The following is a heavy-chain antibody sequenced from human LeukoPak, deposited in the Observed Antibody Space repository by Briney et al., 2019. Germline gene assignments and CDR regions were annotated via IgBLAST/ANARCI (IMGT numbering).Heavy chain of an antibody. V-gene: IGHV3-21*01. CDR1: GFTFSSYS. D-gene: IGHD3-10*01. J-gene: IGHJ4*02. CDR3: ARAQYGSGSYYGY. CDR2: ISSSSSYI. Sequence: GGSLRLSRAASGFTFSSYSMNWVRQAPGKGLEWVSSISSSSSYIYYADSVKGRFTISRDNAKNSLYLQMNSLRAEDTAVYYCARAQYGSGSYYGYWGQGTLVTVSS.